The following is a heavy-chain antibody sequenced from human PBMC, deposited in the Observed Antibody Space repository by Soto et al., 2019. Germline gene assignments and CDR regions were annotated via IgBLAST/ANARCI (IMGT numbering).Heavy chain of an antibody. Sequence: PSETLSLTCAVYGGSFSGYYWSWIRQPPGKGLEWIGEINHSGSTNYNPSLKSRVTISVDTSKNQFSLKLSSVTAADTAVYYCARGGSPGGDCYSCWFDPWGQGTLVTVSS. J-gene: IGHJ5*02. CDR1: GGSFSGYY. V-gene: IGHV4-34*01. D-gene: IGHD2-21*02. CDR2: INHSGST. CDR3: ARGGSPGGDCYSCWFDP.